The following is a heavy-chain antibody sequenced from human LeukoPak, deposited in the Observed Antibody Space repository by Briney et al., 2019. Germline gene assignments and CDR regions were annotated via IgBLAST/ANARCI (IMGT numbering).Heavy chain of an antibody. Sequence: SETLSLTCAVYGGSFSGYYWSWIRHPPGKGLEWIGEINHSGSTNYNPSLKSRVTISVDTSKNQFSLKLSSVTAADTAVYYCATAGNWNDSDYYYYYGMDVWGQGTTVTVSS. CDR3: ATAGNWNDSDYYYYYGMDV. CDR1: GGSFSGYY. J-gene: IGHJ6*02. D-gene: IGHD1-1*01. CDR2: INHSGST. V-gene: IGHV4-34*01.